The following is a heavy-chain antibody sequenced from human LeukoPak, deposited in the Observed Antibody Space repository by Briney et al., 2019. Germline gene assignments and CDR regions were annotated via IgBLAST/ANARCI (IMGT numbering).Heavy chain of an antibody. CDR3: ARRLLDIVVVPAGDAFDI. V-gene: IGHV4-39*01. D-gene: IGHD2-2*01. Sequence: SETLSLTCTVSGGSISSSSYYWGWIRQPPGKGLEWSGSIYYSGSTYYNPSLKSRVTISVDTSKNQFSLKLSSVTAADTAVYYCARRLLDIVVVPAGDAFDIWGQGTMVTVSS. CDR1: GGSISSSSYY. CDR2: IYYSGST. J-gene: IGHJ3*02.